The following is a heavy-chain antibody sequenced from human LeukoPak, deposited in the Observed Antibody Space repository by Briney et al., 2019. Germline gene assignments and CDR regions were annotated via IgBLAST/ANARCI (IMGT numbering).Heavy chain of an antibody. CDR3: ATGVPRNYYDSSGYRDAFDI. D-gene: IGHD3-22*01. Sequence: GASVKLSCKASGGTFSSYAISWVRQAPGQGLEWMGRIIPILGIANYVQKFQGRVTITADKSTSTAYMELSSLRSEDTAVYYCATGVPRNYYDSSGYRDAFDIWGQGTMVTVSS. J-gene: IGHJ3*02. CDR1: GGTFSSYA. V-gene: IGHV1-69*04. CDR2: IIPILGIA.